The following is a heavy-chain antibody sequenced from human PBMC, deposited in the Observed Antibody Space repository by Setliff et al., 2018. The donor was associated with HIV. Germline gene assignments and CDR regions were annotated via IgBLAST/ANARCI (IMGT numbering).Heavy chain of an antibody. CDR3: ARDQPQDYDSLTGYYTGRYFDY. D-gene: IGHD3-9*01. Sequence: SETLSLTCTVSGGSISTSSSYWGWIRQPPGKGLEWIGSIYHSGRTYYNPSLKSRVTISVDTSKNQFSLKLTSVTAADTAVYYCARDQPQDYDSLTGYYTGRYFDYWGRGTLVTV. J-gene: IGHJ4*02. CDR2: IYHSGRT. V-gene: IGHV4-39*07. CDR1: GGSISTSSSY.